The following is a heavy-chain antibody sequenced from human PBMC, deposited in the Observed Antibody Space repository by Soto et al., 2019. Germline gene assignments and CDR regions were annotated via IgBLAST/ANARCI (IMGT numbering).Heavy chain of an antibody. Sequence: DVQLVESGGGLIQPGESLRLSCSASGLTISGKTYVAWVRQAPGKGLEWVSALYDVDGSFYADSVKGRFTTSSDSSKTTVYLQMNDLRPDDTAVYYCATWHEREHAYDVWGQGTTVTVSS. CDR3: ATWHEREHAYDV. CDR1: GLTISGKTY. CDR2: LYDVDGS. J-gene: IGHJ3*01. D-gene: IGHD1-1*01. V-gene: IGHV3-53*01.